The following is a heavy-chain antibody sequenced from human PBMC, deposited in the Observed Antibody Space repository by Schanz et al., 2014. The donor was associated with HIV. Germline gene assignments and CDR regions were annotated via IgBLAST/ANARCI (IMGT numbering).Heavy chain of an antibody. J-gene: IGHJ4*02. V-gene: IGHV1-8*02. D-gene: IGHD3-9*01. CDR1: GGTFNNYA. CDR2: MNPKSGNT. Sequence: QVQLVQSGAELRKPGSSVKVSCKTSGGTFNNYALNWVRQASGLGLEWMGWMNPKSGNTGYAQKFQGRVTMTRNTSINTAYMELSSLRSEDTAVYYCARGRKSLSGLGWFYFDYWAQGTLVSVSS. CDR3: ARGRKSLSGLGWFYFDY.